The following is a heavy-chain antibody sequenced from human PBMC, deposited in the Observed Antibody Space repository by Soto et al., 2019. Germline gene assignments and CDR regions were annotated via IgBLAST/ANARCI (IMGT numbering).Heavy chain of an antibody. CDR1: GGSISSYY. V-gene: IGHV4-59*01. CDR3: ARVWGGAFDI. J-gene: IGHJ3*02. CDR2: IYYSGST. Sequence: QVQLQESGPGLVKPSETLSLTCTVSGGSISSYYWSWIRQPPGKGLEWIGYIYYSGSTNYNPSLKGRLTISVDPPRNQFSLKLSSVTAADTAVYYCARVWGGAFDIWGQGTMVTVSS. D-gene: IGHD3-10*01.